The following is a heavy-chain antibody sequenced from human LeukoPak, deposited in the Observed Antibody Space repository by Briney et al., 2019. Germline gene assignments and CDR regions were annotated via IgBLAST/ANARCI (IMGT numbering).Heavy chain of an antibody. J-gene: IGHJ4*02. V-gene: IGHV3-30-3*01. D-gene: IGHD3-3*01. CDR1: GFTFSSYA. CDR2: ISLDGSNK. CDR3: ARALSDFWSGYYQGGLGY. Sequence: GGSLRLSCAVSGFTFSSYAMHWVRQAPGKGLEWVAVISLDGSNKYYGDSVKGRFTITRDNSKNTLYRQMNSLRAQDTAVYYCARALSDFWSGYYQGGLGYWGRGTLVTVSS.